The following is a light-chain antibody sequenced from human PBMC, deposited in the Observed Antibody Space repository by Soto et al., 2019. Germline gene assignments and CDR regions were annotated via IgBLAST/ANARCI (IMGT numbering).Light chain of an antibody. Sequence: DIQMTQSPSSLSASVGDRVTITCQASQDITNYLNWYQQKPGKAPKLLIYDASNLETGVPSRFSGSGSGTDFTCTISSLQPEDIAAYYCQQYDNLPRWTFGQGTKVEIK. V-gene: IGKV1-33*01. CDR3: QQYDNLPRWT. CDR1: QDITNY. CDR2: DAS. J-gene: IGKJ1*01.